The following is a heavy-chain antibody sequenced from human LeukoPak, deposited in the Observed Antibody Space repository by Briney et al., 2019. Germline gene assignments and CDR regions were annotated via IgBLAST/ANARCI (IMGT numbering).Heavy chain of an antibody. CDR1: GGSISSSSDY. V-gene: IGHV4-39*01. D-gene: IGHD6-25*01. CDR3: ARQFATAAADTRGYFDY. CDR2: FFVSGST. Sequence: ASETLSLTCTVSGGSISSSSDYWGWIRQAPGKGLGWIGSFFVSGSTHYNPSLRSRATLFVDTSKNQFSLKLTSMTAADAATYFCARQFATAAADTRGYFDYWGQGTVVAVSS. J-gene: IGHJ4*02.